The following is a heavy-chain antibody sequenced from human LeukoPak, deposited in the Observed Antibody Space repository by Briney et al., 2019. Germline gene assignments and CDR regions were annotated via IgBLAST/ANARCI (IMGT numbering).Heavy chain of an antibody. CDR2: IYSSGST. CDR3: ARWEYSSPTGGY. J-gene: IGHJ4*02. V-gene: IGHV4-39*01. Sequence: SETLSLTCTVSGGSISSSYYYWGWIRQPPGTGLEWIGSIYSSGSTYYNPSLKSRVTISVDTSKNQFSLKLTSVTAADTAVYYCARWEYSSPTGGYWGQGTLVTVSS. D-gene: IGHD6-6*01. CDR1: GGSISSSYYY.